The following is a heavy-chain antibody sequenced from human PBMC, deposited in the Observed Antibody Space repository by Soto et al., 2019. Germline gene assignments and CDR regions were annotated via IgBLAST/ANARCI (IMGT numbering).Heavy chain of an antibody. V-gene: IGHV1-69*01. CDR2: IIPIFGTA. CDR1: GGTFSSYA. D-gene: IGHD2-15*01. CDR3: ARSQGGSSSLDIYYYYYYGMDV. J-gene: IGHJ6*02. Sequence: QVQLVQSGAEVKKPGSSVKVSCKAPGGTFSSYAISWVRQAPGQGLEWMGGIIPIFGTANYAQKFQGRVTMTADESTSTGYMELSSLRSEDTAVYDCARSQGGSSSLDIYYYYYYGMDVWGQGTTVTVSS.